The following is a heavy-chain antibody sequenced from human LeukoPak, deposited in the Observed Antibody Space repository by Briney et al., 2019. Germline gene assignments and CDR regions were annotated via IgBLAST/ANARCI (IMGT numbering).Heavy chain of an antibody. Sequence: SETLSLTCTVSGGSISSYYWSWIRQPPGKGLEWIGYIYYSGSTNYNPSLKSRVTISVDTSKNQFSLKLSSVTAADTAVYYCARESSSLYYYYGMDVWGQGTRSPSP. J-gene: IGHJ6*02. CDR3: ARESSSLYYYYGMDV. CDR2: IYYSGST. V-gene: IGHV4-59*01. D-gene: IGHD6-6*01. CDR1: GGSISSYY.